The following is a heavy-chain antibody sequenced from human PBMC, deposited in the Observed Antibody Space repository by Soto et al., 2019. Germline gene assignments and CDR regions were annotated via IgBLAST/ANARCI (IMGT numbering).Heavy chain of an antibody. V-gene: IGHV3-30-3*01. J-gene: IGHJ4*02. CDR1: GFTFSSYA. CDR3: ARDCSSTSCYILGY. Sequence: HPGGSLRLSCAASGFTFSSYAMHWVRQAPGEGLEWVAVISYDGSNKYYADSVKGRFTISRDNSKNTLYLQMNSLRAEDTAVYYCARDCSSTSCYILGYWGQGTLVTVSS. CDR2: ISYDGSNK. D-gene: IGHD2-2*02.